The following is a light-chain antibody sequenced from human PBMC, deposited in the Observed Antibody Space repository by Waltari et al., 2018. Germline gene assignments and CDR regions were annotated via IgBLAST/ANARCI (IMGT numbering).Light chain of an antibody. V-gene: IGLV2-14*01. Sequence: QSALTQPASVSGSPGQSITISCTGTSSDVDNYNFVSWYQQHQGKAPKLMIYGVSKRPSGLAEHISGSKSCNTASRTISELQAEDEADYYCSSYTNIITYVFGTGTKVTVL. CDR3: SSYTNIITYV. J-gene: IGLJ1*01. CDR1: SSDVDNYNF. CDR2: GVS.